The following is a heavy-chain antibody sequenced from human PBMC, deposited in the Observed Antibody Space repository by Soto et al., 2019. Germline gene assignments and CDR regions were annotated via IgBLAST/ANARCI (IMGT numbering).Heavy chain of an antibody. Sequence: GGSLRLSCRVSGFTFNNSGMHWVRQAPGKGLEWMAVISYDGSDKYYADSVKGRVIISRANSKNTLNLEMNSLRAEDTAIYYCVKDRVPGAYGNYYGMDVWGQGTTVTVS. V-gene: IGHV3-30*18. CDR1: GFTFNNSG. J-gene: IGHJ6*02. CDR2: ISYDGSDK. CDR3: VKDRVPGAYGNYYGMDV. D-gene: IGHD5-12*01.